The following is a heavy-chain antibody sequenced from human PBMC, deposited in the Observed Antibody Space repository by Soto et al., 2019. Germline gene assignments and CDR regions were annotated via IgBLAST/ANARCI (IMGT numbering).Heavy chain of an antibody. V-gene: IGHV6-1*01. J-gene: IGHJ6*02. CDR2: TYYRSKWYN. CDR1: GDSVSSSSAA. D-gene: IGHD1-26*01. CDR3: ARKGIRELPYYHYYGMDV. Sequence: SQTLSLTCVISGDSVSSSSAAWNWIRQSPWRGLEWLGRTYYRSKWYNDYAVSVKSRITINPDTSKTEFSLQLDSVTPEDTAVYYCARKGIRELPYYHYYGMDVWGQGNTVT.